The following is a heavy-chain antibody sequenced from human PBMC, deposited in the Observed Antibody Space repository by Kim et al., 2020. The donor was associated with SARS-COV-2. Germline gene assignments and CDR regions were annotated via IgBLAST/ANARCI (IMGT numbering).Heavy chain of an antibody. D-gene: IGHD3-22*01. CDR2: ISYDGSNK. Sequence: GGSLRLSCAASGFTFSSYAMHWVRQAPGKGLEWVAVISYDGSNKYYADSVKGRFTISRDNSKNTLYLQMNSLRAEDTAVYYCARDGPRYYYDSSGYYYYFDYWGQGTLVTVSS. V-gene: IGHV3-30*04. J-gene: IGHJ4*02. CDR1: GFTFSSYA. CDR3: ARDGPRYYYDSSGYYYYFDY.